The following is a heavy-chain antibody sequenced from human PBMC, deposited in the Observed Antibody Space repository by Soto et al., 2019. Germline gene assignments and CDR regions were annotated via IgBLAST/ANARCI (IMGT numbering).Heavy chain of an antibody. CDR2: IYYNGFT. CDR1: GGSISSRNYY. D-gene: IGHD3-3*01. V-gene: IGHV4-39*02. CDR3: ARPSDFWSDSSSFDP. Sequence: QLQLQESGPGLVKPSETLSLTCTVSGGSISSRNYYWGWVRQPPGKGLEWIGSIYYNGFTYYNPSLKPRVTVSVDTSKNHFSLKVRSVTATDTAVYYCARPSDFWSDSSSFDPWGQGTLVTVSS. J-gene: IGHJ5*02.